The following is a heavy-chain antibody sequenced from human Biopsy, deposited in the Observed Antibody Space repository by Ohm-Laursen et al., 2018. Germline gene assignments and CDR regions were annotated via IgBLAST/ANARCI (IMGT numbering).Heavy chain of an antibody. CDR1: EYTVTDYY. CDR3: ARDMTVTARPYYYSGVDV. D-gene: IGHD4-17*01. V-gene: IGHV1-2*02. CDR2: INPKSGVA. J-gene: IGHJ6*02. Sequence: SVKVSCKSSEYTVTDYYVHWVRQAPGQGFEWMGWINPKSGVANHAQNFQGRVSMTRDTSISTVYLELSGLRSDDTAVYYCARDMTVTARPYYYSGVDVWGPGTRVTVSS.